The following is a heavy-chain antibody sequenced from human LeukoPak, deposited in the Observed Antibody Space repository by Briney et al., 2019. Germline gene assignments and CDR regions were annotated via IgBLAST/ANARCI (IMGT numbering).Heavy chain of an antibody. J-gene: IGHJ4*02. V-gene: IGHV4-39*01. CDR2: IYYSGST. CDR1: GGSISSSSYY. D-gene: IGHD3-22*01. Sequence: PSETLSLTCTVSGGSISSSSYYWGWIRQPPGKGLEWIGSIYYSGSTYYNPSLKSRVTISVDTSKNQFSLKLSSVTAADTAVYYCARRITYYYDSSGYYFDFDYWGQGTLVTVSS. CDR3: ARRITYYYDSSGYYFDFDY.